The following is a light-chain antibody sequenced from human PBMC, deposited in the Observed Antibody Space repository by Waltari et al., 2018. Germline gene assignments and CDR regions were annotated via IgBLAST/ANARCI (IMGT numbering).Light chain of an antibody. J-gene: IGKJ4*01. V-gene: IGKV1-39*01. CDR2: AAS. CDR1: QSIINY. CDR3: QQSYTTPRT. Sequence: DIQMTQPPASLSASVGDRVTITCRASQSIINYLNWYQQKPAKAPKLLIYAASSLQSGLPSRFSGSGSGTDFTLTISSLQPEDFATYYCQQSYTTPRTFGGGTKVEIK.